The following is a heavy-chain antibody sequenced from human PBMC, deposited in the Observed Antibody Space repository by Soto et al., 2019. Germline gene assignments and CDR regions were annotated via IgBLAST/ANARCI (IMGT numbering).Heavy chain of an antibody. D-gene: IGHD2-8*01. CDR2: ISGSGDRT. CDR1: GFTFSSYA. Sequence: ESGGGLVQPGGSLRLSCAASGFTFSSYAMSWVRQAPGKGLEWVSAISGSGDRTYYADSVKGRFTISRDNSRNTLYMQMNSLRGEDTAVYFCAKMNGPPHWGRGTLVTVSS. CDR3: AKMNGPPH. V-gene: IGHV3-23*01. J-gene: IGHJ4*02.